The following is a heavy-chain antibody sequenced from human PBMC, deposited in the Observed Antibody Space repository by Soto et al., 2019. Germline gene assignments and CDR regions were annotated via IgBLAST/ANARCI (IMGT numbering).Heavy chain of an antibody. V-gene: IGHV3-11*01. CDR1: GFTFSDYY. J-gene: IGHJ4*02. Sequence: GSLRLSCAASGFTFSDYYMSWIRQAPGKGLEWVSYISSSGSTIYYADSVKGRFTISRDNAKNSLYLQMNSLRAEDTAVYYCARGIVLMVYAINGDYWGQGTLVTVSS. CDR2: ISSSGSTI. CDR3: ARGIVLMVYAINGDY. D-gene: IGHD2-8*01.